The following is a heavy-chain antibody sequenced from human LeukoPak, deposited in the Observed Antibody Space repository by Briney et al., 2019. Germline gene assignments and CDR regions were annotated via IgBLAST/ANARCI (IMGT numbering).Heavy chain of an antibody. CDR3: ARDLVQDYYGSGSYDY. D-gene: IGHD3-10*01. CDR2: ISSSGNTI. V-gene: IGHV3-11*01. J-gene: IGHJ4*02. CDR1: GINFSDLF. Sequence: GSLRLSCAVSGINFSDLFKGWNRQGSGEGLEWPSYISSSGNTIYYADSVKGRFTISRDNAKNSLYLQMNSLRVEDTAVYYCARDLVQDYYGSGSYDYWGQGTLVTVSS.